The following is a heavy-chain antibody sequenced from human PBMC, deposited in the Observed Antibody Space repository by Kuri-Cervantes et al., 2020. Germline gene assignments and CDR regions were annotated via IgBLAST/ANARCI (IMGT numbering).Heavy chain of an antibody. V-gene: IGHV1-2*02. D-gene: IGHD3-22*01. CDR1: GYTFTGYD. CDR2: INPNSGGT. CDR3: ARDGYYDRGGYYS. Sequence: ASVKVSCKASGYTFTGYDMHWVRQAPGQGLEWMGWINPNSGGTNYAQKFQGRVTMTRDTSISTAYMELSRLRSDDTAVYYCARDGYYDRGGYYSWGQGTLVTVSS. J-gene: IGHJ4*02.